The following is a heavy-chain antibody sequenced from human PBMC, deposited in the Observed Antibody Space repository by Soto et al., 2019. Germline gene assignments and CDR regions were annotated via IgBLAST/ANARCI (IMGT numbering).Heavy chain of an antibody. CDR3: ARLPQRTVSSGWYRYNWFDP. CDR2: IYPGDSDT. CDR1: GYSFTSYW. Sequence: GESLKISCKGSGYSFTSYWIGWVRQMPGKGLEWMGIIYPGDSDTRYSPSFQGQVTISADKSISTAYLQWSSLKASDTAMYYCARLPQRTVSSGWYRYNWFDPWGQGTLVTVSS. V-gene: IGHV5-51*01. J-gene: IGHJ5*02. D-gene: IGHD6-19*01.